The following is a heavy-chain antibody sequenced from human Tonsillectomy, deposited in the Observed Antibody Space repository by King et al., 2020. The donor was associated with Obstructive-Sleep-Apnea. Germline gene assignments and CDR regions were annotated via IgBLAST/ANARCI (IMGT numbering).Heavy chain of an antibody. Sequence: VQLVESGGGLVQPGGSLRLSCAASGFTFSSYAMNWVRQAPGKGLEWISYMSTSGSTIYYADSVKGRFTISRDNAKNSLFLQMNSLRAEDTAVYYCARLRLASYYYAMDVWGHGTTVTVSS. V-gene: IGHV3-48*03. CDR1: GFTFSSYA. CDR3: ARLRLASYYYAMDV. CDR2: MSTSGSTI. D-gene: IGHD3-22*01. J-gene: IGHJ6*02.